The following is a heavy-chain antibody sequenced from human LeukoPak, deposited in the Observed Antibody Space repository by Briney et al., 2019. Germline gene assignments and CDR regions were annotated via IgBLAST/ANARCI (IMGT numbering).Heavy chain of an antibody. Sequence: SETLSLTCTVSGGSISSSSYYWGWIRQPPGKGLEWIGSIYYSGSTYYNPSLKSRVTISVDTSKNQFSLKLSSVTAADTAVYYCARHVDIYCSSTSCCRYYFDYWGQGTLVTVSS. CDR3: ARHVDIYCSSTSCCRYYFDY. CDR1: GGSISSSSYY. V-gene: IGHV4-39*01. CDR2: IYYSGST. D-gene: IGHD2-2*01. J-gene: IGHJ4*02.